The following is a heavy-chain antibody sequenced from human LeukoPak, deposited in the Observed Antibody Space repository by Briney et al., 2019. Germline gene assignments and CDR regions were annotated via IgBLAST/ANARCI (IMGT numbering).Heavy chain of an antibody. Sequence: GGSLRLSCTASGFTFSDYWMHWVRQAPGKGLVWVSRINSDGSRTNYADCVKGRFTISRDNAKNTVSLQMNSLRAEDAAVYYCARVITGSTYGQFDYWGQGALATVSS. CDR3: ARVITGSTYGQFDY. V-gene: IGHV3-74*01. J-gene: IGHJ4*02. CDR2: INSDGSRT. D-gene: IGHD5-18*01. CDR1: GFTFSDYW.